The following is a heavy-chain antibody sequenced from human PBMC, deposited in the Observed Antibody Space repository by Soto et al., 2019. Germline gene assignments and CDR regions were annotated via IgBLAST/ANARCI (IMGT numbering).Heavy chain of an antibody. CDR3: ARSVAGKFNWFDP. D-gene: IGHD6-19*01. CDR1: GFTFSSYW. CDR2: IKQDGSEK. J-gene: IGHJ5*02. V-gene: IGHV3-7*01. Sequence: VQLVESGGGLVQPGGSLRLSCAASGFTFSSYWMSWVRQAPGKGLEWVANIKQDGSEKYYVDSVKGRFTISRDNAKNSLYLQMNSLRAEDTAVYYCARSVAGKFNWFDPWGQGTLVTVSS.